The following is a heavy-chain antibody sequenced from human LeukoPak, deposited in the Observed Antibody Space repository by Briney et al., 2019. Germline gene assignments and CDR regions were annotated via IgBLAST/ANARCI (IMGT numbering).Heavy chain of an antibody. V-gene: IGHV1-18*01. D-gene: IGHD3-10*01. CDR1: GYTFTSYG. CDR3: ARTAHYGSGSYYTI. CDR2: ISAYNGDT. Sequence: ASVKVSCKASGYTFTSYGISWVRQAPGQGLQWMGWISAYNGDTNYAQKLQGRVTMTTDTSTSTVYMELSSLRAEDTAVYYCARTAHYGSGSYYTIWGQGTLVTVSS. J-gene: IGHJ4*02.